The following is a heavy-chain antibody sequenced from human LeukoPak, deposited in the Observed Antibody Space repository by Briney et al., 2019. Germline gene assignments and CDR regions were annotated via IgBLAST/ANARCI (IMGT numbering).Heavy chain of an antibody. V-gene: IGHV3-30-3*01. J-gene: IGHJ3*02. CDR3: ARDSGLGPWGTFDI. D-gene: IGHD5-12*01. CDR2: ISYDGSNK. Sequence: GGSLRLSCAASGFTFSTYAMHWVRQAPGKGLEWVAVISYDGSNKYYADSVKGRFTISRDNSKNTLYLQMNSLRAEDTAVYYCARDSGLGPWGTFDIWGQGTMVTVSS. CDR1: GFTFSTYA.